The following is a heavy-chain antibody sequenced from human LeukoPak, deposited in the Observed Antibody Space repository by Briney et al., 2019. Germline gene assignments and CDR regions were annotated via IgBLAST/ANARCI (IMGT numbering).Heavy chain of an antibody. J-gene: IGHJ5*02. CDR2: IYAGGRT. D-gene: IGHD3-22*01. Sequence: PSQTLSLTCTVSGDSISDGAYYWSWLRQPAGTGLEWIGRIYAGGRTNYNPSLKSRVTISVDTSKNQFSLRLSSVTAADTAVYYCARGIDSGGYQHKGFGPWGQGTLVTVSS. V-gene: IGHV4-61*02. CDR1: GDSISDGAYY. CDR3: ARGIDSGGYQHKGFGP.